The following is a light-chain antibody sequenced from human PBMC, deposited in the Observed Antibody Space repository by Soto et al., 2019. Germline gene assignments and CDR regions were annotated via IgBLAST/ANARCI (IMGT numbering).Light chain of an antibody. CDR1: SSNIGSNS. Sequence: QSVLTQPPSASGTPGQRVTISCSGSSSNIGSNSVNWYQQLPGTAPKLLMYSSNQRPSGVPDRFSGSKSGTSASLAISGLQSGDEAEYYWSAWDDSLNGVVFGGGTKLTVL. V-gene: IGLV1-44*01. CDR3: SAWDDSLNGVV. J-gene: IGLJ2*01. CDR2: SSN.